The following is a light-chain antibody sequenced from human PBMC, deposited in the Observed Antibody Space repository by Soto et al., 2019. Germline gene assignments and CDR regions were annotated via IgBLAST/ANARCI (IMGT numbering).Light chain of an antibody. V-gene: IGKV1D-16*01. CDR1: QDVSTW. J-gene: IGKJ5*01. Sequence: DIQMTQSPCSLSASVGDRVTITCRASQDVSTWLGWHQQKPEKAPKSLIYAASSLQGGVPSRFSGSGSGTDFTLTISSLQPEDFATYYCQQYKSYPYTFGQGTRLEMK. CDR3: QQYKSYPYT. CDR2: AAS.